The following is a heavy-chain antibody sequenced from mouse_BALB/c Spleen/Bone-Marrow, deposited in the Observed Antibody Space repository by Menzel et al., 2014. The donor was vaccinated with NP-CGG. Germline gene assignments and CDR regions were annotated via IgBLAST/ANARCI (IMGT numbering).Heavy chain of an antibody. Sequence: VQLQQSGPEVVKPGASVKISCKTSGYTFTEYTMHWVKQSHGKSLGWIGGINPNNGGTTYNQKFKGKATLTVDKSSSTAYMELRSLTSEDSAVYYCARSYGYERSWFAYWGQGTLVTVSA. CDR2: INPNNGGT. D-gene: IGHD2-2*01. CDR1: GYTFTEYT. CDR3: ARSYGYERSWFAY. J-gene: IGHJ3*01. V-gene: IGHV1-18*01.